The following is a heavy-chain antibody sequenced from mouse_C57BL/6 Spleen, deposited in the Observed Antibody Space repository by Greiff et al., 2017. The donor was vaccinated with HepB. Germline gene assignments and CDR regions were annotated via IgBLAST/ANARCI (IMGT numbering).Heavy chain of an antibody. J-gene: IGHJ3*01. CDR2: IYPGDGDT. V-gene: IGHV1-80*01. CDR1: GYAFSSYW. Sequence: VQLQQSGAELVKPGASVKISCKASGYAFSSYWMNWVKQRPGKGLEWIGQIYPGDGDTNYNGKFKGKATLTADKSSSTAYMQLSSLSSEDSAVYFGAGEESYYSNYGFAYWGQGTLVTVSA. D-gene: IGHD2-5*01. CDR3: AGEESYYSNYGFAY.